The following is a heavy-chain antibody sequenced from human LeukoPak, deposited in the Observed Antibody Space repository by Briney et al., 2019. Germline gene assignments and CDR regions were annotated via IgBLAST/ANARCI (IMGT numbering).Heavy chain of an antibody. Sequence: GGSLRLSCAASGFTFSNYGMHWVRQAPGKGLEWVAVISYDGSNEYYADSVKGRFTFSRDNSKNTLCLQMNSLRVEDTAVYYCAKDLGRYGTAFDYWGQGTLVTVSS. J-gene: IGHJ4*02. V-gene: IGHV3-30*18. CDR3: AKDLGRYGTAFDY. CDR1: GFTFSNYG. D-gene: IGHD3-10*01. CDR2: ISYDGSNE.